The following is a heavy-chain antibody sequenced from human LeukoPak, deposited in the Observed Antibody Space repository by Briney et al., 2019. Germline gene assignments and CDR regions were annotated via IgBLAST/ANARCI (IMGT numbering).Heavy chain of an antibody. J-gene: IGHJ4*02. D-gene: IGHD3-16*01. CDR2: INSDGSST. CDR1: GFTFSSYW. V-gene: IGHV3-74*01. Sequence: PGGSLRLSCAASGFTFSSYWMHWFRQAPGKGLVWVARINSDGSSTNYADSVKGRFTISRDNAKSTLYLQMNSLRAEDTAVYYCARLTSPFDYWGPGTLVTVSS. CDR3: ARLTSPFDY.